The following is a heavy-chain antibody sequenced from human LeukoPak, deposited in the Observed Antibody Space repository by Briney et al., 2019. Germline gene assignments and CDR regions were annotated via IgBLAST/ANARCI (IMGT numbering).Heavy chain of an antibody. CDR3: AREGHDYGDQTGRGPPYYFDY. J-gene: IGHJ4*02. Sequence: KPSETLSLTCTVSGGSISSGGYYWSWIRQHPGEGLEWIGYIYYSGSTYYNPSLKSRVTISVDTSKNQFSLKLSSVTAADTAVYYCAREGHDYGDQTGRGPPYYFDYWGQGTLVTVSS. V-gene: IGHV4-31*03. D-gene: IGHD4-17*01. CDR2: IYYSGST. CDR1: GGSISSGGYY.